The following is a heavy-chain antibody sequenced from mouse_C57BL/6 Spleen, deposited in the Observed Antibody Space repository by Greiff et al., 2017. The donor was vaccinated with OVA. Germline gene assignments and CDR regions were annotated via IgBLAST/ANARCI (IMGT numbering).Heavy chain of an antibody. CDR3: TRGSDYYYGSRWAMDY. CDR1: GYTFTDYE. Sequence: VQVVESGAELVRPGASVTLSCKASGYTFTDYEMHWVKQTPVHGLEWIGAIDPETGGTAYNQKFKGKAILTADKSSSTAYMELRSLTSEDSAVYYCTRGSDYYYGSRWAMDYWGQGTSVTVSS. CDR2: IDPETGGT. D-gene: IGHD1-1*01. V-gene: IGHV1-15*01. J-gene: IGHJ4*01.